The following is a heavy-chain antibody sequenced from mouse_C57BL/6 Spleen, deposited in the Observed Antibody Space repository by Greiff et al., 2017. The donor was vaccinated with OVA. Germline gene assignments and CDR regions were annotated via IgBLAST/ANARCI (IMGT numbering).Heavy chain of an antibody. D-gene: IGHD4-1*01. CDR3: TGTSWFAY. CDR2: IDPSGSYT. V-gene: IGHV1-50*01. Sequence: VQLQQPGAELVKPGASVKLSCKASGYTFTSYWMQWVKQRPGQGLEWIGEIDPSGSYTNYNQKFKGKATLTVDTSSSTAYMQLSSLTSEDSAVYYCTGTSWFAYWGQGTLVTVSA. CDR1: GYTFTSYW. J-gene: IGHJ3*01.